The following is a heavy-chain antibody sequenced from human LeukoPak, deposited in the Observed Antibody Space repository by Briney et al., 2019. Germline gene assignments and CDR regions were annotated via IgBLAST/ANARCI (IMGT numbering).Heavy chain of an antibody. V-gene: IGHV7-4-1*02. CDR1: GYTFTNYA. CDR3: ARSGGSGSYYARYYYYYMDV. D-gene: IGHD3-10*01. CDR2: INTNTGNP. Sequence: ASVKVSCKASGYTFTNYAMNWVRQAPGQGLEWVGWINTNTGNPTYAQGFTGRFVFSLDTSVSTAYLQISSLKAEDTAVYYCARSGGSGSYYARYYYYYMDVWGKGSTVTVSS. J-gene: IGHJ6*03.